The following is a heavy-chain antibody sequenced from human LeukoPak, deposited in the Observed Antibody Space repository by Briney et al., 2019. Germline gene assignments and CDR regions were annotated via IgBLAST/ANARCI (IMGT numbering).Heavy chain of an antibody. Sequence: PGGSLRLSCAASGFTFSTYDMTWVRQAPGKGLEWVSVISTNGRSTDYADSVKGRFTISRDDSKNTLYLQMNSLRAEDTAVYYCAKGGWLDDWGREPWSPSPQ. CDR3: AKGGWLDD. CDR1: GFTFSTYD. CDR2: ISTNGRST. V-gene: IGHV3-23*01. J-gene: IGHJ5*02.